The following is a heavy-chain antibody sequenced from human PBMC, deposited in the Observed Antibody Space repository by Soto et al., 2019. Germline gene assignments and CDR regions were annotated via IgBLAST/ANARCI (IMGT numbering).Heavy chain of an antibody. CDR2: IYYSGST. J-gene: IGHJ5*02. CDR1: GGSIGSDY. D-gene: IGHD3-10*01. Sequence: SETLSLTCSVSGGSIGSDYWSWIRQPPGKGLEWVGYIYYSGSTSSNPSLKSRVTISVDTSKKQFSLKLNSVTAADTAVYYCARESYGSGYHPCRQGHLFTVSS. V-gene: IGHV4-59*01. CDR3: ARESYGSGYHP.